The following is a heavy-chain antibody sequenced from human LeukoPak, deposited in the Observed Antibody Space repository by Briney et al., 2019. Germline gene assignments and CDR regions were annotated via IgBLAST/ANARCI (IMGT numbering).Heavy chain of an antibody. J-gene: IGHJ4*02. CDR1: GYTFTSYD. CDR3: ARGHRMRFTIPPGFGY. Sequence: ASVKVSCKASGYTFTSYDINWVRQATGQGLEWMGWMNPNSGNTGYAQKFQGRVTMTRNTSISTAYMELSSLRSEDTAVYYCARGHRMRFTIPPGFGYWGQGTLVTVSS. D-gene: IGHD3-10*01. V-gene: IGHV1-8*01. CDR2: MNPNSGNT.